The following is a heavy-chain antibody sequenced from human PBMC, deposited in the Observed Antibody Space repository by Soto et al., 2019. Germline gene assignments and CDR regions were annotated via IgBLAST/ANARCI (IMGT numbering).Heavy chain of an antibody. Sequence: GGSLRLSCAASGFTFSSYAMSWFRQAPWKWLEWVSAISGSGGSTYYADSVKGRFTISRDNSKNTLYLQMNSLRAEDTAVYYCAKSAKTITMIVVVITPFDYWGQGTLVTVSS. V-gene: IGHV3-23*01. D-gene: IGHD3-22*01. CDR3: AKSAKTITMIVVVITPFDY. J-gene: IGHJ4*02. CDR1: GFTFSSYA. CDR2: ISGSGGST.